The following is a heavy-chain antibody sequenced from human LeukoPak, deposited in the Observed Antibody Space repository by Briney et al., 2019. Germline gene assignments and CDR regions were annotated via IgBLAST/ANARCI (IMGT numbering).Heavy chain of an antibody. CDR1: GYTFTRYY. V-gene: IGHV1-46*01. CDR2: INPSGGTT. CDR3: AREYVGLGYFDY. D-gene: IGHD2-15*01. Sequence: VAVKVSCKASGYTFTRYYMHWVRQAPGQGLEWMGIINPSGGTTSYAQKFQGRVTMTRDTFTTTVYMELSSLTSEDTALYYCAREYVGLGYFDYWGQGTLVT. J-gene: IGHJ4*02.